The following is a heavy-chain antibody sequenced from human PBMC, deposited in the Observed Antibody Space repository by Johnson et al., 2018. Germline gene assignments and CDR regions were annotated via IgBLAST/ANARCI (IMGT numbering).Heavy chain of an antibody. CDR2: ISAGGAST. V-gene: IGHV3-23*04. D-gene: IGHD6-13*01. CDR3: VKGASAAGTRGAFDI. Sequence: VQLVESGGGLGQXGGSLTLSCVASGFSFRTYAMNWVRQASGKGLEWVTHISAGGASTHYAGSVKGRFPNSRDNSKNILFLQMNSLSVEDTAVYYCVKGASAAGTRGAFDIWGQGTMLTVSS. J-gene: IGHJ3*02. CDR1: GFSFRTYA.